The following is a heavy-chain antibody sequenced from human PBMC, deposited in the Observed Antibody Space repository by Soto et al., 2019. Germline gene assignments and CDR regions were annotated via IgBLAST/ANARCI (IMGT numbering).Heavy chain of an antibody. CDR1: GGSISSGDYY. V-gene: IGHV4-30-4*01. Sequence: PSETLSLTCTVSGGSISSGDYYWSWIRQPPGKGLEWIGYIYYSGSTYYNPSLKSRVTISVDTSKNQFSLKLSSVTAADTAVYYCARGAVYYYDSSGNLNNWFDPWGQGTLVTVSS. CDR2: IYYSGST. J-gene: IGHJ5*02. CDR3: ARGAVYYYDSSGNLNNWFDP. D-gene: IGHD3-22*01.